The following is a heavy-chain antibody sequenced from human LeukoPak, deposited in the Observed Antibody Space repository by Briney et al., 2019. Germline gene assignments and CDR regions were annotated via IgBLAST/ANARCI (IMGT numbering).Heavy chain of an antibody. V-gene: IGHV3-30*18. J-gene: IGHJ4*02. Sequence: GGSLRLSCAASGFTFSSYGMHWVSQARGKGLEWVAVISYDGSNKYYADSVKGRFTISRDNSKNTLYLQMNSLRAEDTAVYYCAEEGHGSSLDYWGQGTLVTVSS. CDR3: AEEGHGSSLDY. CDR2: ISYDGSNK. CDR1: GFTFSSYG. D-gene: IGHD6-13*01.